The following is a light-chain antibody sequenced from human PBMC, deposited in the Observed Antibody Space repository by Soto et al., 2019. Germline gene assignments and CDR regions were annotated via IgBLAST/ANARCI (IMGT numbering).Light chain of an antibody. CDR1: ESISSH. CDR2: AAS. V-gene: IGKV1-39*01. J-gene: IGKJ5*01. CDR3: QQSYSVPIT. Sequence: DIQMTQSPSSLSASVGDRVTITCRASESISSHLNWYQQKSGRAPQLLIHAASTLQTGVPSRFSGSGSGTDFTLTIGSLQPEYFATYYWQQSYSVPITFGQGTRLEIK.